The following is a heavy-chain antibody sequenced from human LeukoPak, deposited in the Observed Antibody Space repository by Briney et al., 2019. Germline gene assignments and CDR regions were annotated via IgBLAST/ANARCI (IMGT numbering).Heavy chain of an antibody. CDR1: GGSISSSSYY. V-gene: IGHV4-39*02. CDR3: ARGRIRWPFDY. CDR2: IYYSGST. Sequence: PSETLSLTCTVSGGSISSSSYYWGWIRHPPGKGLEWIGSIYYSGSTYYNPSLKSRVTISVDTSKNHFSLKLSSVNAADTAVYYCARGRIRWPFDYWGQGTLVTVSS. J-gene: IGHJ4*02. D-gene: IGHD4-23*01.